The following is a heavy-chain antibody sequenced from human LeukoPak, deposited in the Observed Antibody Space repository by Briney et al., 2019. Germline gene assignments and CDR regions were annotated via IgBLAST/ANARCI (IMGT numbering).Heavy chain of an antibody. J-gene: IGHJ4*02. CDR1: GFTFYDYA. D-gene: IGHD5-18*01. V-gene: IGHV3-9*01. CDR3: AKDSGYSYGSAGDY. Sequence: PGGSLRLSCAASGFTFYDYAMLCVRQAPGEGLEWVSGISWNSGSIGYADSVKGRFTISRDNAKNSLYLQMNSLRAEDTALYYCAKDSGYSYGSAGDYWGQGTLVTVSS. CDR2: ISWNSGSI.